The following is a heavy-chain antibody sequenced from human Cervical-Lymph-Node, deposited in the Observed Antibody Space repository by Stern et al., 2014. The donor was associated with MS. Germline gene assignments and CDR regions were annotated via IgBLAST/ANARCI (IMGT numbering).Heavy chain of an antibody. J-gene: IGHJ6*02. CDR1: GFTFSSYA. V-gene: IGHV3-23*04. CDR2: IRGSGVYS. CDR3: AKDLGRGVVVVPLYGLDV. Sequence: EEQLVESGGGLVQPGGSLRLSCAASGFTFSSYAFRWVLQAPGQGLEWVSSIRGSGVYSSHADSVKGRLTIARDNSKSMLYLEMQSLRAEDTAVYHCAKDLGRGVVVVPLYGLDVWGQGTTVTVSS. D-gene: IGHD2-2*01.